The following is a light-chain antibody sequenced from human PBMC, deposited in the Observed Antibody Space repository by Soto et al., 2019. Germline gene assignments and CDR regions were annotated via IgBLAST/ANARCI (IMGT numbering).Light chain of an antibody. CDR3: LQDYNFPWA. CDR1: QGIRSD. J-gene: IGKJ1*01. Sequence: IQMTQSPSSLSASVGDRVTISCRASQGIRSDLAWYQQKPGKVPKLLIYGASKLESGVPSRFSGSGFCTDFSLTISSLQTDYFATYYCLQDYNFPWAFGRGTKVAIK. CDR2: GAS. V-gene: IGKV1-6*01.